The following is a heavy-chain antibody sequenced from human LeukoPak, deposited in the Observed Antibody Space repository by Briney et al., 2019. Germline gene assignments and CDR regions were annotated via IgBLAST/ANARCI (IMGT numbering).Heavy chain of an antibody. CDR1: GFTFSSYG. J-gene: IGHJ5*02. D-gene: IGHD2-15*01. V-gene: IGHV3-21*01. CDR2: ISSTSSNI. Sequence: GGSLRLSCAASGFTFSSYGMNWVRQAPGKGLEWVSSISSTSSNIYYADSVKGRFTISRDNAKNSLYLQMNSLRAEDTAVYYCARDGGLGWFDPWGQGTLVTVSS. CDR3: ARDGGLGWFDP.